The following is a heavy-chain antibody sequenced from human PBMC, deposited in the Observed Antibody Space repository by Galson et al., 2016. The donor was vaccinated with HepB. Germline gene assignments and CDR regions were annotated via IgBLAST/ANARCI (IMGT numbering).Heavy chain of an antibody. J-gene: IGHJ2*01. CDR2: VDPEDGER. Sequence: VKVSCKVSGYTFTDHYIHWVQQAPGKGLEWMGIVDPEDGERVYAEKFQDRVSITADTFTDTAYMELSSLTSDDTAMYYCATSRPAPTTRDWYFDLWGRGTLVTVSS. V-gene: IGHV1-69-2*01. CDR1: GYTFTDHY. CDR3: ATSRPAPTTRDWYFDL. D-gene: IGHD1-14*01.